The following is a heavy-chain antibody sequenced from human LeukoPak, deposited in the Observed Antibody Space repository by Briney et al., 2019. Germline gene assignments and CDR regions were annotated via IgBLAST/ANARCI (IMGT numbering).Heavy chain of an antibody. CDR1: GSTFSSYA. CDR3: ARSRQVEDQITYFDY. CDR2: IIPIFGTA. Sequence: SVKVSCKASGSTFSSYAISWVRQAPGQGLEWMGGIIPIFGTANYAQKFQGRVTITTDESTSTAYMELSSLRSEDTAVYYCARSRQVEDQITYFDYWGQGTLVTVSS. V-gene: IGHV1-69*05. J-gene: IGHJ4*02. D-gene: IGHD5-24*01.